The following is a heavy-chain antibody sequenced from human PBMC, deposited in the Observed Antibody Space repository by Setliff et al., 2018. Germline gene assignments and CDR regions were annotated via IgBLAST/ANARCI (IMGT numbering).Heavy chain of an antibody. D-gene: IGHD1-26*01. V-gene: IGHV3-7*01. Sequence: PGGSLRLSCAASGFTFSSYWMSWVRQAPGKGLEWVANIKQDGSEKYYVDSVKGRFTISRDNAKNSLYLQMNSLRAEDTAVYYCARDQKGAGGWELPYYYYYGMDVWGQGTTVTVSS. CDR2: IKQDGSEK. CDR3: ARDQKGAGGWELPYYYYYGMDV. J-gene: IGHJ6*02. CDR1: GFTFSSYW.